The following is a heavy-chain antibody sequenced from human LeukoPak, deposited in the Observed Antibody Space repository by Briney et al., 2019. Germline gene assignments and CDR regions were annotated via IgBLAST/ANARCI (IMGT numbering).Heavy chain of an antibody. Sequence: PGGSLRLSCAASGFTFSSYSMNWVPQAPGKGLEWVSSISSSSSYIYYADSVKGRFTISRDNAKNSLYLQMNSLRAEDTAVYYCARSNYYYDSSGYDQYYFDYWGQGTLVTVSS. CDR1: GFTFSSYS. V-gene: IGHV3-21*01. CDR2: ISSSSSYI. D-gene: IGHD3-22*01. CDR3: ARSNYYYDSSGYDQYYFDY. J-gene: IGHJ4*02.